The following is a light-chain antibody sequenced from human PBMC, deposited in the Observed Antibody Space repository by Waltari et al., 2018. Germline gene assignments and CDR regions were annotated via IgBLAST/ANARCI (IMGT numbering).Light chain of an antibody. V-gene: IGKV3-15*01. CDR2: GGS. CDR3: QQYDNWLPYT. Sequence: EIAMTQSPATLSVSPGERATLSCRTSQRVNSNLAWYQQRPGQPPRLLIYGGSTRAPGIPGRFRGSGSGTEFTLTISRLQSEDFAVYYCQQYDNWLPYTFGQGTKVDMK. CDR1: QRVNSN. J-gene: IGKJ2*01.